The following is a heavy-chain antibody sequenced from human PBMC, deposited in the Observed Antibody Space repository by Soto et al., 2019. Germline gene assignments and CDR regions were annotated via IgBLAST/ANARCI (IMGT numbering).Heavy chain of an antibody. CDR2: INGDGSST. J-gene: IGHJ4*02. D-gene: IGHD4-17*01. V-gene: IGHV3-74*01. CDR1: GFIFSSYW. Sequence: GGSLRLSCAASGFIFSSYWMHWVRQAPGKGLVWVSRINGDGSSTTYADSVEGRFTISRDNAKNSLCLQMNSLRDEDTSVYYCARSDYASYFDSWGQGTLVTVSS. CDR3: ARSDYASYFDS.